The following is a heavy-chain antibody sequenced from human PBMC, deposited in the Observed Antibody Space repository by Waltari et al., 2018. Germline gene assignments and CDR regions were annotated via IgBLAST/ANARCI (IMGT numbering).Heavy chain of an antibody. CDR1: GGSFSGYY. Sequence: QVQLQQWGAGLLKTSEPLSLTCAVYGGSFSGYYWSWIRQPPGKGLEWIGEIKPSGSTNSNPSLTSRVTISVDTSKNQFSLKLSSVTAADTAVYYCARGRGGYYLNWFDPWGQGTLVTVSS. CDR3: ARGRGGYYLNWFDP. D-gene: IGHD3-22*01. J-gene: IGHJ5*02. CDR2: IKPSGST. V-gene: IGHV4-34*01.